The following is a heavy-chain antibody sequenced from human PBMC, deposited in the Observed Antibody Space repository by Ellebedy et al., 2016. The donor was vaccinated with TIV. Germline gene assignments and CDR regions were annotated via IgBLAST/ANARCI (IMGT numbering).Heavy chain of an antibody. V-gene: IGHV4-34*01. J-gene: IGHJ4*02. CDR2: INHSEST. D-gene: IGHD3-16*02. CDR3: ARVRLGELSSIDY. Sequence: SETLSLTXAVYGESFSGYYWSWIRQPPGRGLEWIGEINHSESTNYNPSLKSRVTISVDTSKNQFSLKVSSVTAADTAVYYCARVRLGELSSIDYWGQGTLVTVSS. CDR1: GESFSGYY.